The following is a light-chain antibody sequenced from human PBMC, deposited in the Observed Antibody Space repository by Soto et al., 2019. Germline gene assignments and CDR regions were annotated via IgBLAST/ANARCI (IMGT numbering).Light chain of an antibody. CDR3: QQFNTYPLT. J-gene: IGKJ4*01. V-gene: IGKV1-12*01. CDR2: GAS. CDR1: QDISTL. Sequence: DIQMTQSPSSVSASIGDTVTITCRASQDISTLLAWYQQKPGKAPKLLIYGASTLQSGVPSRFSGSGSGTDFTLTISSLQPEDSATYHCQQFNTYPLTFGGGTKVDIK.